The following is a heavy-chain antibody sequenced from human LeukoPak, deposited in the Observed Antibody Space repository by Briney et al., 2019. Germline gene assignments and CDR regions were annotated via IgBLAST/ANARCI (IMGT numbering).Heavy chain of an antibody. CDR2: IYYSGTT. CDR3: ARRGLGFDP. D-gene: IGHD1-26*01. Sequence: PSETLSLTCTVSGGSISSSSFYWSWIRQSLGTGLEWIGSIYYSGTTYHSPSLESRVTMSVDTSRNQFSLKLSSVTAADTAIYYCARRGLGFDPWGQGTLVTVSS. V-gene: IGHV4-39*01. CDR1: GGSISSSSFY. J-gene: IGHJ5*02.